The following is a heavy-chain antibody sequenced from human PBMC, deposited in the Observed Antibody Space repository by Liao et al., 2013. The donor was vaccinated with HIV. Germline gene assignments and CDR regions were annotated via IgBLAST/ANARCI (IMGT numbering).Heavy chain of an antibody. CDR1: GGSITTTSYY. V-gene: IGHV4-39*07. CDR2: IYYSGST. CDR3: GRTRGRAGETDY. Sequence: QLQLQESGPRLVKPSETLSLTCTVSGGSITTTSYYWGWIRQSPGKGLEWIGSIYYSGSTQYNPSLKSRVTMSIDTSKNQFSLKLNSVTAADTAVYYCGRTRGRAGETDYWGQGTLVTVSS. J-gene: IGHJ4*02. D-gene: IGHD7-27*01.